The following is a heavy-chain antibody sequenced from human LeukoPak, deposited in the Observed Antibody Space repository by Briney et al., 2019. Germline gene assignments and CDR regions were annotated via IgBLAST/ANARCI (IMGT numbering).Heavy chain of an antibody. V-gene: IGHV4-59*02. D-gene: IGHD4-23*01. CDR2: IYYTGSA. J-gene: IGHJ6*02. Sequence: SETLSLTCTVSGGSVNSHYWSWIRQPPGKGLGLIGLIYYTGSASNNPSLKSRVTISVDTSKNQFSLKLNSVTAADTAVYYCASILYGGNSMDVWGQGTTVTVSS. CDR1: GGSVNSHY. CDR3: ASILYGGNSMDV.